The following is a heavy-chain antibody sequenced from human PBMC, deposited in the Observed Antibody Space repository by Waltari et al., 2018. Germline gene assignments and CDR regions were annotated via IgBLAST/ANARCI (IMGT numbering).Heavy chain of an antibody. J-gene: IGHJ6*02. CDR2: IDTVKSET. Sequence: QVHLVQSGAEVRKPGASVKISCKTSGYTFSDYAIHWVRQAPGQSLEGIGWIDTVKSETKASQEVLDIVTITRDTSASTAYMELSSLRPEDTAVYYCARDQEELYYSGAGSHYYGMDVWGQGTTVTVS. D-gene: IGHD3-10*01. CDR3: ARDQEELYYSGAGSHYYGMDV. CDR1: GYTFSDYA. V-gene: IGHV1-3*04.